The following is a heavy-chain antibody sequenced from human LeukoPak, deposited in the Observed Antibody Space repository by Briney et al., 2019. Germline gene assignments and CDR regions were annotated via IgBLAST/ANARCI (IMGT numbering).Heavy chain of an antibody. D-gene: IGHD6-13*01. V-gene: IGHV1-69*04. CDR1: GGTFSSNV. CDR3: ARAGGSSWFVSLYY. Sequence: SVKVSCKASGGTFSSNVISWVRQAPGQGLGWMGRIIPIIGTPDYAQKFQGRVTITADKSTNTAYMELTSLKSDDTAVYYCARAGGSSWFVSLYYWGQGTLVTVSS. J-gene: IGHJ4*02. CDR2: IIPIIGTP.